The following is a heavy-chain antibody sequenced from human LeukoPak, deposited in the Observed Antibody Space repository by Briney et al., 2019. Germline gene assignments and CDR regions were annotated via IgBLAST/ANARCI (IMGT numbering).Heavy chain of an antibody. V-gene: IGHV3-15*01. CDR1: GFTFSNDL. Sequence: GGSLRLSCAASGFTFSNDLMGWVRQAPGKGLEWVARIKRQIDGGTTDYAAPVKGRFTISRDDSKNTLYLQMNSLKIEDTAVYYCTTDPPGGTDYWGQGTLVTVFS. D-gene: IGHD1-1*01. CDR3: TTDPPGGTDY. CDR2: IKRQIDGGTT. J-gene: IGHJ4*02.